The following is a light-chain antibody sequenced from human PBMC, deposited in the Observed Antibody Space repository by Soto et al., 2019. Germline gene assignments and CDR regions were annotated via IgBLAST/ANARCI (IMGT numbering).Light chain of an antibody. Sequence: EIIVKQSPASVCCSPLERCTLSCRASQSVNGLLGWYQQKPGQAPRLLISDASKRATGIPARFSGSGFETDFTLTISSLEPEDFAVYYCQQRISWPLTFGGGTKVDIK. CDR1: QSVNGL. J-gene: IGKJ4*01. CDR2: DAS. CDR3: QQRISWPLT. V-gene: IGKV3-11*01.